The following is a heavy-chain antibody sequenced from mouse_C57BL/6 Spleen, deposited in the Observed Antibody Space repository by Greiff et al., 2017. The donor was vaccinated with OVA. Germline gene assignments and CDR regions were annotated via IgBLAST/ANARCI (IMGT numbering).Heavy chain of an antibody. CDR3: ARQGDSPGTWFAY. CDR2: ISNGGGST. Sequence: EVKLVESGGGLVQPGGSLKLSCAASGFTFSDYYMYWVRQTPEKRLEWVAYISNGGGSTYYPDTVKGRFTISRDNAKNTLYLQMSRLKSEDTAMYDCARQGDSPGTWFAYWGQGTLVTVSA. J-gene: IGHJ3*01. CDR1: GFTFSDYY. D-gene: IGHD4-1*01. V-gene: IGHV5-12*01.